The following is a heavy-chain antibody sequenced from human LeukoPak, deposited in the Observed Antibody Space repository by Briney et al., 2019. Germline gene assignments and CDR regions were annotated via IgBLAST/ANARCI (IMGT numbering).Heavy chain of an antibody. V-gene: IGHV3-7*01. CDR3: ARVMSASVWRTYGSYYYYYYMDV. J-gene: IGHJ6*03. CDR1: GFTFSSYR. D-gene: IGHD3-16*01. Sequence: GGSLRLSCAASGFTFSSYRMTWVRQAPGKGLEWVANIKQDGSEKYSVDSVKGGFTISRDNAKNSLYMQMNSLRAEDTAVYYCARVMSASVWRTYGSYYYYYYMDVWGKGTTVTVSS. CDR2: IKQDGSEK.